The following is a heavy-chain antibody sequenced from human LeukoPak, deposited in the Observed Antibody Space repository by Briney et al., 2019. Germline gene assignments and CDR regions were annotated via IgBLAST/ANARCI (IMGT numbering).Heavy chain of an antibody. CDR1: GGSISGYY. Sequence: LSLTCSVSGGSISGYYWSWIRQPPGKGLEWVSDISRSGSTTYYADSVKGRFTISRDNAKNSLYLQMNSLRAEDTAVYYCARDSGNYYFDLWGQGTLVTVSS. CDR2: ISRSGSTT. CDR3: ARDSGNYYFDL. D-gene: IGHD1-26*01. J-gene: IGHJ4*02. V-gene: IGHV3-11*04.